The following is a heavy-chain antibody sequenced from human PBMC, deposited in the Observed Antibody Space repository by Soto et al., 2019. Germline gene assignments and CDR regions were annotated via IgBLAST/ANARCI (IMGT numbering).Heavy chain of an antibody. V-gene: IGHV1-18*01. CDR1: GYTFTSYG. CDR3: ARDIGSSFGYYAGMDV. CDR2: LSAYNGNT. Sequence: VQLEQSGAEVKKPGSSVKVSCKASGYTFTSYGSSGVRQAPGQGLEGRGWLSAYNGNTNDAQTLQGRVTMTTDTPASAAYMELWSLRSHATGVYYCARDIGSSFGYYAGMDVWGQGTTVTVSS. D-gene: IGHD3-10*01. J-gene: IGHJ6*02.